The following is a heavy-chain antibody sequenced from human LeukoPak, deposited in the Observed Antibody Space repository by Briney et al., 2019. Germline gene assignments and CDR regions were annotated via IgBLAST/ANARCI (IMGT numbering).Heavy chain of an antibody. D-gene: IGHD3-22*01. Sequence: EASVKVSCKASGYTFTGYYMHWVRQAPGQGLEWMGWINPNSGGTNYAQKFQGRVTVTRDTSISTAYMELSRLRSDDTAVYYCAREDYYDSSGYGYWGQGTLVTVSS. CDR3: AREDYYDSSGYGY. V-gene: IGHV1-2*02. CDR1: GYTFTGYY. CDR2: INPNSGGT. J-gene: IGHJ4*02.